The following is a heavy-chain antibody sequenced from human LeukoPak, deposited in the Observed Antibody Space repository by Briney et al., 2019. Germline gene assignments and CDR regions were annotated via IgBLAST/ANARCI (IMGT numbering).Heavy chain of an antibody. CDR1: GFTFSRHG. D-gene: IGHD5-18*01. CDR3: ARGGGYSYGSFDY. V-gene: IGHV3-23*01. J-gene: IGHJ4*02. CDR2: ISPSGDIL. Sequence: GGSLRLSCAASGFTFSRHGMNWVRQAPGKGLEWVSGISPSGDILYYADSVKGRFTISRDNAKNTLYLQMNSLRAEDTAVYYCARGGGYSYGSFDYWGQGTLITVSS.